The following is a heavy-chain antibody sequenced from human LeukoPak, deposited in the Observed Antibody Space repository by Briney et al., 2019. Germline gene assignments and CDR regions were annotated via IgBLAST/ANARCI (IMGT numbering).Heavy chain of an antibody. V-gene: IGHV3-23*01. D-gene: IGHD3-10*01. CDR1: GFPFRNYS. Sequence: GGSLRLSCTTSGFPFRNYSMNWVRQAPGRGLQWVSAISASGRTTKYADPVKGRFMISRDNSRNTLYLHIDSLRPDDTALYFCAKDDAGFGEDFDSWGQGTLVIVSS. J-gene: IGHJ4*02. CDR2: ISASGRTT. CDR3: AKDDAGFGEDFDS.